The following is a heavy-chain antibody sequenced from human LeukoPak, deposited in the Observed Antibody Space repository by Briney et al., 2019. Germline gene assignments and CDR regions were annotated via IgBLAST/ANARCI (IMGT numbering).Heavy chain of an antibody. J-gene: IGHJ6*03. Sequence: GGSLRLSCAASGFTFSDYYMSWIRQAPGKGLEWVSYISSSGSAIYYADSVKGRFTISRDNAKNSLYLQMNSLRAEDTAVYYCARGGADYYYYYMDVWGKGTTVTISS. CDR1: GFTFSDYY. CDR2: ISSSGSAI. V-gene: IGHV3-11*01. CDR3: ARGGADYYYYYMDV.